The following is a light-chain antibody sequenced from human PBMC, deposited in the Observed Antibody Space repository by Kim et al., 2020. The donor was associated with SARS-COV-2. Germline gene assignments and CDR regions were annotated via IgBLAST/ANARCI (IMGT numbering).Light chain of an antibody. Sequence: SYELTQPPSVSVSPRQTARITCSGDALSKQYAHWYQQKAGQAPVLVIYKDTERPSGIPERFSGSSSGTTVTLTISGVQAEDEADYYCQSVDSGATYMIFGGGTQLTVL. J-gene: IGLJ2*01. CDR1: ALSKQY. CDR3: QSVDSGATYMI. V-gene: IGLV3-25*03. CDR2: KDT.